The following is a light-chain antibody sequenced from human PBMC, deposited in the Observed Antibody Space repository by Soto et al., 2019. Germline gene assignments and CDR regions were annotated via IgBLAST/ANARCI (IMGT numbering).Light chain of an antibody. CDR1: QTIDNT. CDR3: QQRSNWPPWT. J-gene: IGKJ1*01. V-gene: IGKV3-11*01. Sequence: IVLTQSPGTLSLSPGERATLSCRASQTIDNTLAWYQQKPGQAPRLLIYDASNRATGIPARFSGSGSGTDFTLTISSLEPEDFAVYYCQQRSNWPPWTFGQGTKVDIK. CDR2: DAS.